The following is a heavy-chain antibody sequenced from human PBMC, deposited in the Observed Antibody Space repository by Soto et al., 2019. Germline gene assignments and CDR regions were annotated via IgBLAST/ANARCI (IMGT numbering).Heavy chain of an antibody. CDR1: GYTFTNYW. V-gene: IGHV5-51*01. J-gene: IGHJ4*02. D-gene: IGHD3-10*01. CDR3: ARKYYYGAGTLDY. CDR2: IYPGDSET. Sequence: HGESLKISCKGSGYTFTNYWIGWVRQMPGKGLEWMGIIYPGDSETRYSPSFQGQVTMSADKSISTAYLQWSSLKASDSAMYFCARKYYYGAGTLDYWGQGTLVTSPQ.